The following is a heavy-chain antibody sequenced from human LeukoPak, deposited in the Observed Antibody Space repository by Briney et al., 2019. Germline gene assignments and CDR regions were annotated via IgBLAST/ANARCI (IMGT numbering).Heavy chain of an antibody. Sequence: GGSLRLSCAASGFTFSDYYMSWIRQAPGKGLEWISKIDNSGNIEYYDDSVKGRFAISRDNTEHSVYLQLNTLRVEDTAVYYCARVRTIYGVILNYFDYWGQGTLVTVSS. V-gene: IGHV3-11*04. J-gene: IGHJ4*02. D-gene: IGHD3-3*01. CDR1: GFTFSDYY. CDR2: IDNSGNIE. CDR3: ARVRTIYGVILNYFDY.